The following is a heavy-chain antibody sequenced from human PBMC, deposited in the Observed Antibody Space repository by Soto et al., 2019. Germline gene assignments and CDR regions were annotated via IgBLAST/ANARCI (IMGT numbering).Heavy chain of an antibody. CDR2: TYYRTRWYN. D-gene: IGHD3-16*01. Sequence: SQTLSLTCGISGDSVSGNSAAWNWIRQSPSRGLEWLGRTYYRTRWYNDYAVSVKSRITVTPDTSKNQVSLHLNSVTPEDTAVYDCAREFPYYVNSGSYLDYWGQGALVTVSS. J-gene: IGHJ4*02. V-gene: IGHV6-1*01. CDR3: AREFPYYVNSGSYLDY. CDR1: GDSVSGNSAA.